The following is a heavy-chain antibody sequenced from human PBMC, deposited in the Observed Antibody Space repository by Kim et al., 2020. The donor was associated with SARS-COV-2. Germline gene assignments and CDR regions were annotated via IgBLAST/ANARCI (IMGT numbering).Heavy chain of an antibody. D-gene: IGHD3-22*01. V-gene: IGHV1-2*02. J-gene: IGHJ4*02. CDR3: ASYYYDSSGYYAH. Sequence: AQKFKGRVTMTRDTSISTAYMELSRLRSDDTAVYYCASYYYDSSGYYAHWGQGTLVTVSS.